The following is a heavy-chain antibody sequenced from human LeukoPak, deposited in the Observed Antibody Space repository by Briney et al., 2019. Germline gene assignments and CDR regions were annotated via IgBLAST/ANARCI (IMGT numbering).Heavy chain of an antibody. CDR3: ASPMVRGRSYDY. CDR2: IYYSGST. Sequence: SETLSLTCTVSGGSISSSSYDWGWIRQPPGKGLEWIGSIYYSGSTYYNPSLKSRVTISVDTSKNQFSLKLSSVTAADTAVYYCASPMVRGRSYDYWGQGTLVTVSS. D-gene: IGHD3-10*01. V-gene: IGHV4-39*01. CDR1: GGSISSSSYD. J-gene: IGHJ4*02.